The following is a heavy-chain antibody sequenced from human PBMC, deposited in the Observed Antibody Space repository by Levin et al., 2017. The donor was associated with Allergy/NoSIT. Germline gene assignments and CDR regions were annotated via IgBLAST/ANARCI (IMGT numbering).Heavy chain of an antibody. CDR3: ARDPRGLRYFDWLF. CDR2: ISSSGSTI. D-gene: IGHD3-9*01. CDR1: GFTFSDYY. J-gene: IGHJ4*02. Sequence: PGGSLRLSCAASGFTFSDYYMSWIRQAPGKGLEWVSYISSSGSTIYYADSVKGRFTISRDNAKNSLYLQMNSLRAEDTAVYYCARDPRGLRYFDWLFWGQGTLVTVSS. V-gene: IGHV3-11*01.